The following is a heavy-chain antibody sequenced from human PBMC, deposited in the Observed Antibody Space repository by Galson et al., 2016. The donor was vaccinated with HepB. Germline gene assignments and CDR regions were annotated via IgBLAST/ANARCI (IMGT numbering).Heavy chain of an antibody. D-gene: IGHD1-26*01. J-gene: IGHJ3*02. CDR3: ARVPDDSGSYDNDAFDI. V-gene: IGHV3-30-3*01. CDR1: GFTFSRYA. CDR2: ISYDGSKK. Sequence: SLRLSCAASGFTFSRYAMNWVRQAPGKGLEWVAVISYDGSKKYYADSVKGRFTISRDNSKNTLDLQMNSLTAEDTAVYYRARVPDDSGSYDNDAFDIWGQGTMVTVSA.